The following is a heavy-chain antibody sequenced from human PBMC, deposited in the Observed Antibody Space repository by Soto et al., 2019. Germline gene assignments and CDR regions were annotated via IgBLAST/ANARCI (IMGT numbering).Heavy chain of an antibody. Sequence: EVQLVESGGGLVQPGGSLRLSCAGSGFTFSSNYMSWVRQAPGKGLEWVSVIYSGGGTYYADSVKGRFTISRDNSKNTLYLQMNSLRAEDTAVYYCASVEMSTGWYFDHWGQGTLVTVSS. D-gene: IGHD2-15*01. J-gene: IGHJ4*02. CDR3: ASVEMSTGWYFDH. CDR1: GFTFSSNY. V-gene: IGHV3-66*01. CDR2: IYSGGGT.